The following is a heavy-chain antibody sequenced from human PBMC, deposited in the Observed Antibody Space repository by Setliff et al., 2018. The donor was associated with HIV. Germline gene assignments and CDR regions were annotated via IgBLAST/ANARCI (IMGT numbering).Heavy chain of an antibody. Sequence: GGSLRLSCAASGFTFNNYGMHWVRQAPGKGLEWVAFIRYDAATKYYADSVEGRFTISRDNTKNSLYLQMDSLRAEDTAVYYCAKAHPGAYNWNYYNPPRWFDPWGQGTLVTVSS. J-gene: IGHJ5*02. D-gene: IGHD1-7*01. CDR2: IRYDAATK. CDR1: GFTFNNYG. V-gene: IGHV3-30*02. CDR3: AKAHPGAYNWNYYNPPRWFDP.